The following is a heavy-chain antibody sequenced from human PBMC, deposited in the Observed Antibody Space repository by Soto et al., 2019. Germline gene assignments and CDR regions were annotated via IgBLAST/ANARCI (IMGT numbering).Heavy chain of an antibody. CDR1: GFTFSDYY. D-gene: IGHD6-13*01. Sequence: GSLRLFCAASGFTFSDYYMSWVRQAPGKGLEWVSTLDKSGGSAFYADSVNGRFTISRDNSRNTLYLQMHSLRAEDTAFYYCAKDRIGQLAKFDYWGQGTLVTVSS. V-gene: IGHV3-23*05. J-gene: IGHJ4*02. CDR3: AKDRIGQLAKFDY. CDR2: LDKSGGSA.